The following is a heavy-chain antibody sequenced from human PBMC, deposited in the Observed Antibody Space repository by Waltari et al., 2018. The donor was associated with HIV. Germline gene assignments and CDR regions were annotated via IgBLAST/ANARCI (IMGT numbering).Heavy chain of an antibody. D-gene: IGHD1-26*01. CDR3: AKEGWELLQFGYYFDY. J-gene: IGHJ4*02. V-gene: IGHV3-30*18. Sequence: QVQLVESGGGVVQPGKSLRLSCAAPGFTFSTFGLHWVRQAPGKGLDWVAVISFDGRNEYYADSVKGRFTISRDNSKNTVYLQMNSLRADDTAVYYCAKEGWELLQFGYYFDYWGQGTLVTVSS. CDR2: ISFDGRNE. CDR1: GFTFSTFG.